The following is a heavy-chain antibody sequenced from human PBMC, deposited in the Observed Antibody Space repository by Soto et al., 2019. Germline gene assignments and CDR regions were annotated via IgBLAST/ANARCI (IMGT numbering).Heavy chain of an antibody. CDR3: GRVPITIFGVVIRRVGWFDP. CDR2: IYYSGST. CDR1: GGSISSYY. J-gene: IGHJ5*02. Sequence: PSETLSLTCTVSGGSISSYYWSWIRQPPGKGLEWIGYIYYSGSTNYNPSLKSRVTISVDTSKNQFSLKLSSVTAADTAVYYCGRVPITIFGVVIRRVGWFDPWGQGTLVTVSS. D-gene: IGHD3-3*01. V-gene: IGHV4-59*01.